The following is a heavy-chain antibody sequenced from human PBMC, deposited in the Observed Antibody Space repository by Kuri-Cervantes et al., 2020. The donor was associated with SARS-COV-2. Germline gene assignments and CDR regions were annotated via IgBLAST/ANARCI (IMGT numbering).Heavy chain of an antibody. CDR2: INPSGGST. J-gene: IGHJ4*02. CDR3: ARDRGKAAYYYDSSGYFY. D-gene: IGHD3-22*01. V-gene: IGHV1-46*01. Sequence: ASVKVSCKASGYTFTSYYMHWVRQAPGQGLEWMGIINPSGGSTSYAQKFQGRVTMTRDTSTSTAYMELRSLRSDDTAVYYCARDRGKAAYYYDSSGYFYWGQGTLVTVSS. CDR1: GYTFTSYY.